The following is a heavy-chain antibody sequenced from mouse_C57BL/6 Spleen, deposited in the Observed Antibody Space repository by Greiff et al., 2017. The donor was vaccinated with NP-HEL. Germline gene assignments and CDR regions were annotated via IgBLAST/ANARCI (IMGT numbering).Heavy chain of an antibody. CDR3: ARDYYSNSLAY. J-gene: IGHJ3*01. CDR1: GFTFSDYG. V-gene: IGHV5-17*01. D-gene: IGHD2-5*01. CDR2: ISSGSSTI. Sequence: EVQGVESGGGLVKPGGSLKLSCAASGFTFSDYGMHWVRQAPEKGLEWVAYISSGSSTIYYADTVKGRFTISRDNAKNTLFLQMTSLRSEDTAMYYCARDYYSNSLAYWGQGTLVTVSA.